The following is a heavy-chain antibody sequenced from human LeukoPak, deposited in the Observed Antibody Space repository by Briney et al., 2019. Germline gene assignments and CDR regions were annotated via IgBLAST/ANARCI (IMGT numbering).Heavy chain of an antibody. D-gene: IGHD2/OR15-2a*01. J-gene: IGHJ4*02. CDR2: ISGSGGST. CDR3: AKGPLREYYFDY. V-gene: IGHV3-23*01. CDR1: GFTFSSYA. Sequence: GGSLRLSCAASGFTFSSYAMGWVRQAPGKGLEWVSVISGSGGSTYYADSVKGRFTISRDSSKNTLYLQMSSLRAEDTAVYHCAKGPLREYYFDYWGQGTLVTVSS.